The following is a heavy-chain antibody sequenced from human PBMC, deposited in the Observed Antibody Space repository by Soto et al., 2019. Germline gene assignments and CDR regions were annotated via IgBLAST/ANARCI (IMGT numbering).Heavy chain of an antibody. D-gene: IGHD2-2*01. Sequence: QVQLVQSGAEVKKPGSSVKVSCKASGGTFSSYAISWVRQAPGQGLEWMGGIIPIFGTANYAQKFQGRVTITADESTSTAYMELSSLRSEDPAVYYCARGYCSSTSCPPLYYYYYGMDVWGQGTTVTVSS. CDR2: IIPIFGTA. V-gene: IGHV1-69*01. J-gene: IGHJ6*02. CDR1: GGTFSSYA. CDR3: ARGYCSSTSCPPLYYYYYGMDV.